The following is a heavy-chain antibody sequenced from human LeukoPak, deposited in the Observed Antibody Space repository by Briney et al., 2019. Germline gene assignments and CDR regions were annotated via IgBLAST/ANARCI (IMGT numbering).Heavy chain of an antibody. CDR3: GRAIPFEQGMVGSCFDY. J-gene: IGHJ4*02. D-gene: IGHD6-19*01. CDR1: GYTFTSYG. Sequence: GASVKVSCKASGYTFTSYGISWVRQAPGQGLEWMGWISAYNGNTNYAQKLQGRVTMTTDTSTSTAYMELRSLRSDDTAVYYCGRAIPFEQGMVGSCFDYWGQGTLVTVSS. V-gene: IGHV1-18*01. CDR2: ISAYNGNT.